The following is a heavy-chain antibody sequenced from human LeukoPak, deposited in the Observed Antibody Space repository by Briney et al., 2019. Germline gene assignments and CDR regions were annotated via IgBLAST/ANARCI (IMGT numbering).Heavy chain of an antibody. CDR3: ASGTYGDYSFDF. J-gene: IGHJ4*02. V-gene: IGHV1-2*06. CDR2: INTNSGDT. D-gene: IGHD2-21*02. Sequence: GASVKVSCKPSGYTFSGYYLHWVRQAPGQGLEWMGRINTNSGDTNYEQKFQGRVTMTTDTSVYMELSGLRSDDTAVYYCASGTYGDYSFDFWGQGVLVTVSS. CDR1: GYTFSGYY.